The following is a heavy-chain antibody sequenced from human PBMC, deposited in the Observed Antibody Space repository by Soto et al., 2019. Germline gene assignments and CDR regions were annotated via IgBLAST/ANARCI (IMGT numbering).Heavy chain of an antibody. D-gene: IGHD3-3*01. V-gene: IGHV4-34*01. CDR2: INHSGST. CDR3: ARGRRSSIFGVVMDTTHYNGMDV. Sequence: SETLSLTCAVYGGSFSGYYWSWIRQPPGTGLEWIGEINHSGSTNYNPSLKSRVTISVDTAKNQFSLKLSSVTAADTAVYYCARGRRSSIFGVVMDTTHYNGMDVWGQGTTVTVSS. J-gene: IGHJ6*02. CDR1: GGSFSGYY.